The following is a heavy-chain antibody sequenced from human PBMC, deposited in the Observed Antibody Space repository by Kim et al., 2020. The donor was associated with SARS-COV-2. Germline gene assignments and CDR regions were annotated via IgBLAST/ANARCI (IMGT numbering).Heavy chain of an antibody. Sequence: SETLSLTCAVYGGSFSGYYWSWIRQPPGKGLEWIGEINHSGSTNYNPSLKSRVTISVDTSKNQFSLKLSSVTAADTAVYYCARVSRLPEQQLVPNYFDYWGQGTLVTVSS. CDR2: INHSGST. CDR1: GGSFSGYY. V-gene: IGHV4-34*01. J-gene: IGHJ4*02. CDR3: ARVSRLPEQQLVPNYFDY. D-gene: IGHD6-13*01.